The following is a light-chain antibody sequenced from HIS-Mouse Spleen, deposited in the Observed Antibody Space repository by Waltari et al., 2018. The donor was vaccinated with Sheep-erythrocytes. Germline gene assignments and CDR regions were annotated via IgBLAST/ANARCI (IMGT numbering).Light chain of an antibody. Sequence: QSALTQPRSVSGSPGQSVTISCTGTSSHGGGLNSVSWYQQHPGKAPNLMIYYVSKRPSGVPDRFSGSKSGNTASLTISGLQAEDEADYYCCSYAGSYNHVFATGTKVTVL. CDR1: SSHGGGLNS. V-gene: IGLV2-11*01. CDR2: YVS. J-gene: IGLJ1*01. CDR3: CSYAGSYNHV.